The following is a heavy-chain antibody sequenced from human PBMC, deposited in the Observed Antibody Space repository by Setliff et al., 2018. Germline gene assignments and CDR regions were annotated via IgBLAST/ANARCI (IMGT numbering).Heavy chain of an antibody. D-gene: IGHD2-2*01. V-gene: IGHV3-30*02. CDR1: GYSFNTHA. J-gene: IGHJ4*02. Sequence: PGGSLRLSCAASGYSFNTHAMHWARQAPGKGLEWVALIAIDGTYKYYSDSVRGRFTISRDNSKNTVYLQMNSLGSDDTATYFCAKSLHGNSWYADYRGQGTLVTVSS. CDR2: IAIDGTYK. CDR3: AKSLHGNSWYADY.